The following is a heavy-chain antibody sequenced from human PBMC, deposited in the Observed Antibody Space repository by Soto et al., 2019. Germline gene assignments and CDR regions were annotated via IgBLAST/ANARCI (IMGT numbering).Heavy chain of an antibody. D-gene: IGHD1-26*01. V-gene: IGHV3-30*18. CDR1: GFTFSSYG. J-gene: IGHJ4*02. CDR3: AKDCCELLTLDY. CDR2: ISYDGSNK. Sequence: PGGSLRLSCAASGFTFSSYGMHWVRQAPGKGLEWVAVISYDGSNKYYADSVKGRFTISRDNSKNTLYLQMNSLRAEDTAVYYCAKDCCELLTLDYWGQGT.